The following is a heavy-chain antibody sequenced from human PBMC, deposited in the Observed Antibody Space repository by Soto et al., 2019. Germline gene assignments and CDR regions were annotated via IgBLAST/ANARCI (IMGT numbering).Heavy chain of an antibody. Sequence: ASVKVSCKASGYTFTSYGISWVRQAPGQGHEWMGWISAYNGNTNYAQKLQGRVTMTTDTSTSTAYMELRSLRSDDTAVYYCARDKQGSLWFGESTAEYFQHWGQGTLVTVSS. D-gene: IGHD3-10*01. CDR3: ARDKQGSLWFGESTAEYFQH. CDR1: GYTFTSYG. CDR2: ISAYNGNT. J-gene: IGHJ1*01. V-gene: IGHV1-18*01.